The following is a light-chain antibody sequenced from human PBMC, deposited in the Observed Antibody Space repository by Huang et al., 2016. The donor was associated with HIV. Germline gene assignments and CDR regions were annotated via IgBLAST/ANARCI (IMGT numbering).Light chain of an antibody. Sequence: TVLTQTPASLSLSAGERATLSCRASQSVSHYLAWYQHKPGQPPRLLIYGASRRATDIPARFNGSGSGTDFTLTISSLEAEDSALYYCQESDTWPRLTLGGGTKVEIK. CDR3: QESDTWPRLT. J-gene: IGKJ4*01. V-gene: IGKV3-11*01. CDR1: QSVSHY. CDR2: GAS.